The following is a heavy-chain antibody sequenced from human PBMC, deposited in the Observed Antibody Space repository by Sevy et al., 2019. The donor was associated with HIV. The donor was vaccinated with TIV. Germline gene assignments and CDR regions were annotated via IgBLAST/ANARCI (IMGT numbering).Heavy chain of an antibody. CDR2: ISAYNGNT. J-gene: IGHJ4*02. V-gene: IGHV1-18*01. CDR3: ARGGNRYNWNADYFDY. D-gene: IGHD1-1*01. Sequence: ASVMVSCKASGYTFTSYGISWVRQAPGQGLEWMGWISAYNGNTNYAQKLQGRVTMTTDTSTSTAYMELRSLRSDDTAVYYCARGGNRYNWNADYFDYWGQGTLVTVSS. CDR1: GYTFTSYG.